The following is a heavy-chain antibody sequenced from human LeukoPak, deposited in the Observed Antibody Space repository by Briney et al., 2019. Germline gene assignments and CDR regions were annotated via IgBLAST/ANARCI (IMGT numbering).Heavy chain of an antibody. CDR3: AKAPIAAAPRFIDY. D-gene: IGHD6-13*01. CDR1: GNYW. Sequence: PGGSLRLSCAASGNYWMHWVRQAPGKGLVWVSHINSDGSWTSYADSVKGRFTISKDNAKNTLYLQMNSLRAEDTAVYYCAKAPIAAAPRFIDYWGQGTLVTVSS. J-gene: IGHJ4*02. V-gene: IGHV3-74*01. CDR2: INSDGSWT.